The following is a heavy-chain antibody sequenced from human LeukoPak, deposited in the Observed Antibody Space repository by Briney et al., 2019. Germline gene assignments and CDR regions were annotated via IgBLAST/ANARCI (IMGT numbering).Heavy chain of an antibody. V-gene: IGHV1-69*04. D-gene: IGHD3-22*01. Sequence: ASVKVSCKASGGTFSSYAISWVRQAPGQGLEWMGRIIAILGIANYAQKFQGRVTITADKSTSTAYMELSSLRSEDTAVYYCAIINYYDSSGYSVPYWGQGTLVTVSS. CDR1: GGTFSSYA. CDR3: AIINYYDSSGYSVPY. J-gene: IGHJ4*02. CDR2: IIAILGIA.